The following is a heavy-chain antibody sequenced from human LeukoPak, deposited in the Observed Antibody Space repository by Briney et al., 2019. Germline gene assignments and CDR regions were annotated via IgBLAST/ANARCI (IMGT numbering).Heavy chain of an antibody. CDR1: GFTFSNAW. Sequence: KTGGSLRLSCAASGFTFSNAWMTWVRQAPGKGLEWVGRIRGKSEGETTDYAAPVKGRFSISRDDPTNTLYLQMNSLKTEDTAVYYCTRDLGSSQWGQGTLVIVSS. J-gene: IGHJ4*02. V-gene: IGHV3-15*01. D-gene: IGHD3-10*01. CDR3: TRDLGSSQ. CDR2: IRGKSEGETT.